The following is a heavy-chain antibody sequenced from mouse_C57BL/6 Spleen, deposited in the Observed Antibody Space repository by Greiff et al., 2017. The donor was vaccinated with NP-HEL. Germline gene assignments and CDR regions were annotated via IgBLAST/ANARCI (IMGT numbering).Heavy chain of an antibody. CDR1: GYTFTSYW. V-gene: IGHV1-50*01. D-gene: IGHD1-1*01. CDR3: ARGVITHYFDY. J-gene: IGHJ2*01. Sequence: QVQLQQPGAELVKPGASVKLSCKASGYTFTSYWMQWVKQRPGQGLEWIGEIDPSDSYTNYNQKFKGKATLTVDTSSSTAYMQLSSLTSEDSAVYYCARGVITHYFDYWGQGTTLTVSS. CDR2: IDPSDSYT.